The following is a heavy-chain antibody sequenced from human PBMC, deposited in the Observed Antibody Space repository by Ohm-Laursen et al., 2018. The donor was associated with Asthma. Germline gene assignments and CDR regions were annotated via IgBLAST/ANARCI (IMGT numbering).Heavy chain of an antibody. D-gene: IGHD3-22*01. CDR2: ISGSGGRT. CDR1: GFTFSNQA. V-gene: IGHV3-23*01. Sequence: SLRLSCTASGFTFSNQAMSWVRQAPGKGLEWVSAISGSGGRTYYADSVKGRFTISRDNSKNTLYLLLNSLRAEDTAVYYCARPPYYYDSSGYFDYWGQGTLVTVSS. J-gene: IGHJ4*02. CDR3: ARPPYYYDSSGYFDY.